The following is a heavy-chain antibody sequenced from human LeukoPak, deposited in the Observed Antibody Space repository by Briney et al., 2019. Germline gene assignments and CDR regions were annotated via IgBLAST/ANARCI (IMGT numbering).Heavy chain of an antibody. V-gene: IGHV4-59*12. Sequence: PSETLSLTCTVSRGSISSYYWSWIRQPPGKGLEWIGYIYYSGSTNYNPSLRSRVTISVDTSKNQFSLKLSSVTAADTAVYYCARDDEVARFDYWGQGTLVTVSS. D-gene: IGHD2-15*01. CDR3: ARDDEVARFDY. CDR2: IYYSGST. J-gene: IGHJ4*02. CDR1: RGSISSYY.